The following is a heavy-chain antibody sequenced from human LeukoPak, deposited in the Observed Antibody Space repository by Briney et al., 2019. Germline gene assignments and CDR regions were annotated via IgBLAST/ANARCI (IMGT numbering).Heavy chain of an antibody. CDR3: VRDLT. J-gene: IGHJ4*02. CDR2: ISTNGGST. CDR1: GFTFSTSA. V-gene: IGHV3-64D*08. Sequence: GGSLRLSCSASGFTFSTSALHWVRQAPGKGLEHVSTISTNGGSTYYADSVKGRFTISRDNSKNTLYLQMSSLRAEDTAVYYCVRDLTWXQGTLVTVSS. D-gene: IGHD4/OR15-4a*01.